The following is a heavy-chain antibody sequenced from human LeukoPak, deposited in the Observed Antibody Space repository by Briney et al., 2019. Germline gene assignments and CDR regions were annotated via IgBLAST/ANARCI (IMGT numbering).Heavy chain of an antibody. CDR2: INPSGGST. CDR3: ARCGDGYLYYMDV. J-gene: IGHJ6*03. V-gene: IGHV1-46*01. D-gene: IGHD5-24*01. CDR1: GYTFTRYY. Sequence: ASVKVSCKASGYTFTRYYIHWVRQAPGQGLEWMGIINPSGGSTSYAQKFQGRVTMTRDMSTSTVYLELRSLRSDDTAVYYCARCGDGYLYYMDVWGKGTTVTISS.